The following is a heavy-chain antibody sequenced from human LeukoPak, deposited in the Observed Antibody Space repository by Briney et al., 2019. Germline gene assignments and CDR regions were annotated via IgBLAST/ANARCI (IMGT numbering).Heavy chain of an antibody. D-gene: IGHD6-13*01. CDR2: INHSGST. Sequence: KPSETLSLTCIVSGGSLNSPNYYWGWIRQPPGKGLEWIGEINHSGSTNYNPSLKSRVTISVDTSKNQFSLKLSSVTAADTAVYYCARARGSSSLNYWGQGTLVTVSS. J-gene: IGHJ4*02. CDR3: ARARGSSSLNY. CDR1: GGSLNSPNYY. V-gene: IGHV4-39*07.